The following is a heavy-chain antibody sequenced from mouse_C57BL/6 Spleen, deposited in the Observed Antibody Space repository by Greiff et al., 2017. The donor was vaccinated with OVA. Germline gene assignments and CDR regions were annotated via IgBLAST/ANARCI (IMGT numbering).Heavy chain of an antibody. CDR2: IDPSDSYT. Sequence: QVQLQQPGAELVKPGASVKLSCKASGYTFTSYWMQWVKQRPGQGLEWIGEIDPSDSYTNYNQKFKGKATLTVDTSSSTAYMQLSSLTSEDSAVYYSARRYSNYFYAMDYWGQGTSVTVSS. D-gene: IGHD2-5*01. CDR3: ARRYSNYFYAMDY. J-gene: IGHJ4*01. V-gene: IGHV1-50*01. CDR1: GYTFTSYW.